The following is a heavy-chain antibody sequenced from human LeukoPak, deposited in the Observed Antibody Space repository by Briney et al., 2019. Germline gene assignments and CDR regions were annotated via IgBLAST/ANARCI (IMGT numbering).Heavy chain of an antibody. D-gene: IGHD6-19*01. J-gene: IGHJ4*02. CDR2: IKQDGSEK. Sequence: GGSLRLSCAASGFTFSGFWMSWVRQTPGKGLEWVANIKQDGSEKYYVDSVKGRFTISRDNAKNSLSLQMNGLRVEDTAVYYCARGRIAVAASPIDYWGQGTLVTVSS. CDR1: GFTFSGFW. V-gene: IGHV3-7*01. CDR3: ARGRIAVAASPIDY.